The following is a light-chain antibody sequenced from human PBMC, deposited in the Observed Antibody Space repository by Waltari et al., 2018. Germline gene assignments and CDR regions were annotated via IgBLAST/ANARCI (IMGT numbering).Light chain of an antibody. Sequence: DIQMTQSPSTLPASIGDRVTITCRASQSLSNWLAWYQQKPGKAPKLLLYGASSLESGVPSRFSGSGSGTEFTLTISSLQPDDFATYYCQQYNTYSRTFGQGTTVEVK. V-gene: IGKV1-5*01. CDR3: QQYNTYSRT. CDR2: GAS. CDR1: QSLSNW. J-gene: IGKJ1*01.